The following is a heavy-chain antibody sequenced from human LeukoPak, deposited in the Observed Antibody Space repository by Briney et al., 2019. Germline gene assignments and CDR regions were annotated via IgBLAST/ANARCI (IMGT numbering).Heavy chain of an antibody. V-gene: IGHV4-59*01. CDR3: ARSSYYYGADAFDI. CDR2: IYYSGST. D-gene: IGHD3-10*01. CDR1: GGSISSYY. J-gene: IGHJ3*02. Sequence: SETLSLTCTVSGGSISSYYWSWIRQPPGKGLEWIGYIYYSGSTNYNPSLKSRVTITLDTSKNQFSLKLNSGTAADTAVYYCARSSYYYGADAFDIWGQGTMVNIFS.